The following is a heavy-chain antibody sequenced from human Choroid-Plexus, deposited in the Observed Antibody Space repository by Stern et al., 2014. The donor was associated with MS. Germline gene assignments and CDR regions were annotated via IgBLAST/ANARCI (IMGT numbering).Heavy chain of an antibody. Sequence: VQLVESGGGVVQPGRPLRISCVASGFTLGSCAMHWVRQAPGKGLEWGAGVSYDGSNKYYADSVKGRFTISRDNSQNTLYMQMSSLRPEDTAVYYCAKDRQYLTYFFDHWGQGSLVTVSS. CDR3: AKDRQYLTYFFDH. V-gene: IGHV3-30*18. CDR1: GFTLGSCA. J-gene: IGHJ5*02. D-gene: IGHD2/OR15-2a*01. CDR2: VSYDGSNK.